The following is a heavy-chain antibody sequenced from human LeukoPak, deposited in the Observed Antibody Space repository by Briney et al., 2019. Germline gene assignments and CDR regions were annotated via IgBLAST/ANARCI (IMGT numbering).Heavy chain of an antibody. CDR1: GGSISSGDYY. D-gene: IGHD3-22*01. V-gene: IGHV4-30-4*01. J-gene: IGHJ4*02. CDR2: IYYSGST. CDR3: ARADGGYYYPLDY. Sequence: PSQTLSLTCTVSGGSISSGDYYWSWIRQPPGTGLEWIGYIYYSGSTYYNPSLKSRVTISVDTSKNQFSLKLCSVTAADTAVYYCARADGGYYYPLDYWGQGTLVTVSS.